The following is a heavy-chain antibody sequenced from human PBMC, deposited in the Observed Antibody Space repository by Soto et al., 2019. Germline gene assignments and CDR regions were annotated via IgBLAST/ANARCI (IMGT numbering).Heavy chain of an antibody. D-gene: IGHD5-12*01. V-gene: IGHV4-61*01. J-gene: IGHJ4*02. Sequence: SETLSLTCTVSGGSVSSGSYYWSWIRQPPGKGLEWIGYIYYSGSTNYNPSLKSRVTISVDTSKNQFSLKLSSVTAADTAVYYCARLSSEMATMADYIDYWGQGTLVTVSS. CDR1: GGSVSSGSYY. CDR2: IYYSGST. CDR3: ARLSSEMATMADYIDY.